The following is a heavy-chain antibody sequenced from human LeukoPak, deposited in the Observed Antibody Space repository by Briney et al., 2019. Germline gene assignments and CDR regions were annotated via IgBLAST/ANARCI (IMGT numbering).Heavy chain of an antibody. CDR2: ISSSSYI. V-gene: IGHV3-21*01. CDR3: ARVQTPYYYDSSGYLYPVFDY. D-gene: IGHD3-22*01. Sequence: GGSLRLSCAASGFTFSSYSMNWVRQAPGKGLEWVSSISSSSYIYYADSVKGRFTISRDNAKNSLYLQMNSLRAEGTAVYYCARVQTPYYYDSSGYLYPVFDYWGQGTLVTVSS. J-gene: IGHJ4*02. CDR1: GFTFSSYS.